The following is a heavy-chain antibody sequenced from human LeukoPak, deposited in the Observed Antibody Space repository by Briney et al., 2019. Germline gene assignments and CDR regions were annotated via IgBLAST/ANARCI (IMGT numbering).Heavy chain of an antibody. D-gene: IGHD2-2*01. V-gene: IGHV3-20*04. CDR2: INWSGGST. Sequence: PGGSLRLSCAASGFTFSSYAMIWVRHVPGKGLEWVSGINWSGGSTGYADPLRGRFTISRDNAKNSLYLQMDSLRAEDTALYYCARAPITSPFYFDYWGQGTLVTVSS. CDR3: ARAPITSPFYFDY. J-gene: IGHJ4*02. CDR1: GFTFSSYA.